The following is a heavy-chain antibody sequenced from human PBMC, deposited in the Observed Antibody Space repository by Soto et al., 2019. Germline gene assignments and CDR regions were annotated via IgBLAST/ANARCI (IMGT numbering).Heavy chain of an antibody. CDR1: GYTFTSYG. CDR3: ATYYYDSSGYRNGGAFDI. CDR2: ISAYNGNT. D-gene: IGHD3-22*01. V-gene: IGHV1-18*01. Sequence: QVQLVQSGAEVKKPGASVKVSCKASGYTFTSYGISWVRQAPGQGLEWMGWISAYNGNTNYAQKLQGRVTMTTDTXTXTXXMELRSLRSDDTAVYYCATYYYDSSGYRNGGAFDIWGQGTMVTVSS. J-gene: IGHJ3*02.